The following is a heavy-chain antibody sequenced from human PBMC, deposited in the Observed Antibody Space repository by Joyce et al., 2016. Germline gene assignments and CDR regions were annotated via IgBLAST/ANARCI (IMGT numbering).Heavy chain of an antibody. Sequence: EVQLVESGGGLVKPGGSLRLSCAASGFSFRNAWVTWVRQDQGKGLGGVGRVKSKSQGGTTDYAAPVKGRCTISRDDSRDTAYLQMNSLKSEDTGVYFCVTGLCIGTACHWDDAFDVWGQGTMVTVSS. CDR2: VKSKSQGGTT. D-gene: IGHD2-2*01. V-gene: IGHV3-15*01. J-gene: IGHJ3*01. CDR3: VTGLCIGTACHWDDAFDV. CDR1: GFSFRNAW.